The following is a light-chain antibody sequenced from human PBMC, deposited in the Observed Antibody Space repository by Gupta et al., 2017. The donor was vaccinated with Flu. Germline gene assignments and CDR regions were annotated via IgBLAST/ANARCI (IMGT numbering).Light chain of an antibody. V-gene: IGKV3-15*01. CDR1: ESVSNI. CDR2: GAS. J-gene: IGKJ1*01. Sequence: GERATLSCRASESVSNILVWFQQKHGQAPRLLIFGASFRGTGVPDRFSGSGSGTEFTLTISGLQSEDFAVYYCQQYHNWPRTFGQGTRVDIK. CDR3: QQYHNWPRT.